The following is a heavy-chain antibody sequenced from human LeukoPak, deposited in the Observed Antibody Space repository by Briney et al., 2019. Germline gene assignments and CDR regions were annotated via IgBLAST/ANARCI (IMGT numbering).Heavy chain of an antibody. CDR3: ARVRGGGYQLPPIVDY. D-gene: IGHD2-2*01. Sequence: ASVKVSCKASGYTFTGYYMHWVRQAPGQGLEWMGWINPNSGGTNYAQKFQGRVTMTRDTSISTAYMELSRLRSDDTAVYYCARVRGGGYQLPPIVDYWGQGTLVTVSS. V-gene: IGHV1-2*02. J-gene: IGHJ4*02. CDR1: GYTFTGYY. CDR2: INPNSGGT.